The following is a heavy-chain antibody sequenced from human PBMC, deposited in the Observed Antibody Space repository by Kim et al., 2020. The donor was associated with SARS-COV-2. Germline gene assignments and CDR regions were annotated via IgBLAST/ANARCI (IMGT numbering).Heavy chain of an antibody. D-gene: IGHD3-10*01. V-gene: IGHV3-23*01. CDR3: AKDRATVIRGSSGDFFDY. CDR1: GFTFNTYA. J-gene: IGHJ4*02. Sequence: GGSLRLSCAASGFTFNTYAMNWVRQAPGKGLEWLSAISGSGTSTFYADSVKGRFTVSRDNSRDTLYLQMNNLRVEDTAVYYCAKDRATVIRGSSGDFFDYWGQGTLVTVSS. CDR2: ISGSGTST.